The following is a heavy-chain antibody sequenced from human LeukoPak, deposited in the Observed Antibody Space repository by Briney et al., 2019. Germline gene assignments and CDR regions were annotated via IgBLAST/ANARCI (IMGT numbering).Heavy chain of an antibody. CDR3: ASLYYEFWSGYPKADFDY. Sequence: SETLSLTCTVSGGSISSSSYYWGWIRQPPGKGLEWIGSIYYSGSTYYNPSLKSRVTISVDTSKNQFSLKLSSVTAADTAVYYCASLYYEFWSGYPKADFDYWGQGTLVTVSS. J-gene: IGHJ4*02. V-gene: IGHV4-39*01. CDR1: GGSISSSSYY. D-gene: IGHD3-3*01. CDR2: IYYSGST.